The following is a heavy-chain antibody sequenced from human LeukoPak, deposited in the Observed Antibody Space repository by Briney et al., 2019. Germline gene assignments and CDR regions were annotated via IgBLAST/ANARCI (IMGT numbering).Heavy chain of an antibody. CDR1: GFTFSSYS. J-gene: IGHJ4*02. D-gene: IGHD3-9*01. CDR3: AKESVLRYFDWLSNFDY. Sequence: GGPLRLSCAASGFTFSSYSMSWVRQAPGKGLEWVSVISGNGGDTFYADSVKGRFTISRDNSKHTLYLQMNSLRAEDTAVYYCAKESVLRYFDWLSNFDYWGQGTLVTVSS. CDR2: ISGNGGDT. V-gene: IGHV3-23*01.